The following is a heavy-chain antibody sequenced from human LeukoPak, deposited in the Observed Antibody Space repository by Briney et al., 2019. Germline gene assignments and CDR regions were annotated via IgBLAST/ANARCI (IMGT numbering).Heavy chain of an antibody. CDR1: GGSINIDY. CDR3: ARVQIYDSGVDV. D-gene: IGHD5/OR15-5a*01. Sequence: SQTLSLTCSVSGGSINIDYWIGMPRPPGKGLEGIGYMYYSGSTNYNPSLTSRVTISVDTAKSQVSLKLRSVTAADTAAYYCARVQIYDSGVDVWGQGTTVTVSS. CDR2: MYYSGST. J-gene: IGHJ6*02. V-gene: IGHV4-59*01.